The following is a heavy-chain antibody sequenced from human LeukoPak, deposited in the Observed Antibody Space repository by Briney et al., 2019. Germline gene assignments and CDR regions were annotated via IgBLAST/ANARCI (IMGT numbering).Heavy chain of an antibody. CDR1: GFTFSSYA. D-gene: IGHD3-3*01. Sequence: GGSLRLSCAASGFTFSSYAMHWVRQAPGKGLEWVAVISYDGSNKYYADSVKGRFTISRDNSKNTLYLQMNSLRAEDTAVYYCARAGFLEWLAFLFGYWGQGTLVTVSS. CDR3: ARAGFLEWLAFLFGY. J-gene: IGHJ4*02. V-gene: IGHV3-30-3*01. CDR2: ISYDGSNK.